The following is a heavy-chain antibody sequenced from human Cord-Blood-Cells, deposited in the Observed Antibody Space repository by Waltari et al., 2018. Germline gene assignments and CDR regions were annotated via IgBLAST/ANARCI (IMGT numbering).Heavy chain of an antibody. CDR3: ARWRRYCSSTSCSKTWYFDL. CDR2: IYHSGST. Sequence: QVQLQESGPGLVKPSGTLSLTCAVSGGSISSSNWWSWVRQPPGKGLEWIGEIYHSGSTNYNPTLKSRVAISVYKSKNQFSLKLSSVTAADTAVYYCARWRRYCSSTSCSKTWYFDLWGRGTLVTVSS. D-gene: IGHD2-2*01. V-gene: IGHV4-4*02. J-gene: IGHJ2*01. CDR1: GGSISSSNW.